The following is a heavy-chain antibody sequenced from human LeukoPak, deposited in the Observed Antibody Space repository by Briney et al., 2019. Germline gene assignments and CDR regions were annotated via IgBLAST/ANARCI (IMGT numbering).Heavy chain of an antibody. Sequence: PSETLSLTCTVSGGSVSSTTYYWSWIRQPQGKGLEWIASINYSCSTYYNPSIKSRVNISVDTSENQFSLKLSSATAADTAVYYCARYVVYGSGKYYFDYWGQGTLVTVSS. D-gene: IGHD3-10*01. V-gene: IGHV4-39*01. CDR1: GGSVSSTTYY. CDR2: INYSCST. CDR3: ARYVVYGSGKYYFDY. J-gene: IGHJ4*02.